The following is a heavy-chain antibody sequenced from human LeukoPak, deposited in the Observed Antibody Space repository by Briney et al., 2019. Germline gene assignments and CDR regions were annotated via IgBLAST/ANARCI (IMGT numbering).Heavy chain of an antibody. CDR1: GYTFSSYW. J-gene: IGHJ4*02. CDR3: ARSNQADDY. CDR2: INPGGSSI. Sequence: GGSLRLTCAASGYTFSSYWMHWVRQVPGKGLVWVARINPGGSSITYADSVKGRFTISRDNAKNTLYLQMDSLRAEDTGVYYCARSNQADDYWGQGTLVTVSS. D-gene: IGHD1-14*01. V-gene: IGHV3-74*01.